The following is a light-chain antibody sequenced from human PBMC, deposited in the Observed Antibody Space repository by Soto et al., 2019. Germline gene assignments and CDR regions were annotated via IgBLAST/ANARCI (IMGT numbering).Light chain of an antibody. Sequence: EIVMTQSPATLSVSPGERATLACRASQSVSSNLAWYQQKPGQAPRLLIYGVSTRATGIPARFSGSGYGTEFTLTISSLQSEDLAVYHCQQYDNWPSLTFGGRTKVEIK. J-gene: IGKJ4*01. CDR3: QQYDNWPSLT. CDR1: QSVSSN. V-gene: IGKV3-15*01. CDR2: GVS.